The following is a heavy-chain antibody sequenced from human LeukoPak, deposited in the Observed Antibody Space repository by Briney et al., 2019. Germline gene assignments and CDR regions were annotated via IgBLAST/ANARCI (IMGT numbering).Heavy chain of an antibody. Sequence: SETLSLTCTVSGGSISSYYWSWIQQPPGKGLEWIGYIYYSGSTNYNPSLKSRVTISVDTSKNQFSLKLSSVTAADTAVYYCARVYYYDSSGYYPAEYFQHCGQGTLVTVSS. J-gene: IGHJ1*01. CDR2: IYYSGST. V-gene: IGHV4-59*01. CDR3: ARVYYYDSSGYYPAEYFQH. CDR1: GGSISSYY. D-gene: IGHD3-22*01.